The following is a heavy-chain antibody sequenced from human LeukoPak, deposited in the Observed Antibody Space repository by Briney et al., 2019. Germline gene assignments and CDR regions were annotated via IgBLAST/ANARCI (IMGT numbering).Heavy chain of an antibody. V-gene: IGHV4-39*01. CDR2: LRHNGAT. Sequence: SETLSLTCSVSGASIISSNDYWGWLRQPPGKGLEWVGSLRHNGATYYNPSLKSRITISTDTSRNQFSLKVSSVTAADTAVYYCVDLYFLGGQGTLVTVSS. J-gene: IGHJ1*01. D-gene: IGHD2-2*03. CDR1: GASIISSNDY. CDR3: VDLYFL.